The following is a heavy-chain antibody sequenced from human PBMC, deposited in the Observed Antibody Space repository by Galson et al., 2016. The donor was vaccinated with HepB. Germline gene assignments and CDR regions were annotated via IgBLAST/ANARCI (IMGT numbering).Heavy chain of an antibody. CDR2: ISGYNGKT. V-gene: IGHV1-18*01. CDR3: ARGGNFGQLGADQYFHQ. Sequence: SVKVSCKASGYAFINYGVIWVRQAPGQGFEWMGWISGYNGKTNYAQNLQGRVTMTTDTSTSTAYMELRSLRSEDTAVYYCARGGNFGQLGADQYFHQWGQGTLVTVFS. J-gene: IGHJ1*01. CDR1: GYAFINYG. D-gene: IGHD3-16*01.